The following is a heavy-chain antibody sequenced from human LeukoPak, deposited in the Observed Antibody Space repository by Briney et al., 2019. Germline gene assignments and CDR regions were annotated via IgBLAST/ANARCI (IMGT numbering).Heavy chain of an antibody. CDR3: AKGGAYYYDSSAYYRD. J-gene: IGHJ4*02. V-gene: IGHV3-53*01. CDR2: IYSGGST. Sequence: GGSLRLSCAASGFTVSSNYMSWVRQAPGKGLEWVSVIYSGGSTYYADSVKGQFTISRDNSKNTLYLQMNSLRAEDTAVYYCAKGGAYYYDSSAYYRDWGQGTLVTVSS. D-gene: IGHD3-22*01. CDR1: GFTVSSNY.